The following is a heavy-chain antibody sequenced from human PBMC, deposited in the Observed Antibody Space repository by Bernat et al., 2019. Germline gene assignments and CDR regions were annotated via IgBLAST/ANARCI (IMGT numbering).Heavy chain of an antibody. CDR1: GFTFSSYG. D-gene: IGHD2-15*01. J-gene: IGHJ5*02. CDR3: AGGPFSEVVVAAGPFDP. V-gene: IGHV3-33*01. CDR2: IWYDGSNK. Sequence: QVQLVESGGGVVQPGRSLRLSCAASGFTFSSYGMHWVRQAPGTGLVWVAVIWYDGSNKYYADSVKGRFTISRDNSKNTLYLQMNSLRAEDTAVYYCAGGPFSEVVVAAGPFDPWGQGTLVTVSS.